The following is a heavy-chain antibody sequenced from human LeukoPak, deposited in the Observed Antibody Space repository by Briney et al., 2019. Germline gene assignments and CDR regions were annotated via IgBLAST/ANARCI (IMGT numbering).Heavy chain of an antibody. CDR2: IYYSGST. V-gene: IGHV4-39*07. CDR3: ARVGPNSSGCDY. D-gene: IGHD6-19*01. CDR1: GGSISSSSYY. Sequence: SETLSLTCTVSGGSISSSSYYWGWIRQPPGKGLEWIGSIYYSGSTYYNPSLKSRVTISVDKSKNQFSLKLSSVTAADTAVYYCARVGPNSSGCDYWCQGTLITVSS. J-gene: IGHJ4*02.